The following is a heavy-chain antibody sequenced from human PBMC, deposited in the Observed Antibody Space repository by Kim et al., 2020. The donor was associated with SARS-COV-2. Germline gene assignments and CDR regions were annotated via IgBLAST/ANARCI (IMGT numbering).Heavy chain of an antibody. CDR3: AKDGYYFGSGSYRAYFDY. V-gene: IGHV3-23*01. CDR1: GFTFSSYA. J-gene: IGHJ4*02. D-gene: IGHD3-10*01. Sequence: GGSLRLSCAASGFTFSSYAMSWVRQAPGKGLEWVSAISGSGGSTYYADSVKGRFTISRDNSKNTLYLQMNSLRAEDTAVYYCAKDGYYFGSGSYRAYFDYWDQGTLVTVSS. CDR2: ISGSGGST.